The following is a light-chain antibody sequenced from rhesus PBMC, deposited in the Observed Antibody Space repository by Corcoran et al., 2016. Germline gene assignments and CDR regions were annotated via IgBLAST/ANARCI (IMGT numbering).Light chain of an antibody. Sequence: DIQMTQSPSSLSASVGDTVTITCRASQSISSWLAWYQQKPGKALKLLIYKASTLQSGVPSRFSGSGSGTDFTLTISSLQSEDFATYYWQQYSSSPWTFGQGTKVEIK. CDR1: QSISSW. V-gene: IGKV1-22*01. CDR3: QQYSSSPWT. J-gene: IGKJ1*01. CDR2: KAS.